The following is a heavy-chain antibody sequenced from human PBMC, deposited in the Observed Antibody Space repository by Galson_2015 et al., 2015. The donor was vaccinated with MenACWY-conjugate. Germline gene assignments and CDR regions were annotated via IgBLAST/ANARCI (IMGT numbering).Heavy chain of an antibody. D-gene: IGHD6-13*01. CDR3: AFQGAAGTGAVDY. CDR2: IRGSGGST. V-gene: IGHV3-23*01. J-gene: IGHJ4*02. CDR1: GFTVSNYA. Sequence: SLRLSCAAYGFTVSNYAMSWVRQAPGKGPEWVSTIRGSGGSTYYSDSVKSRFNISRDNSKNTLYMKMNILRAEDMAIYYCAFQGAAGTGAVDYWGQGTLVTVSS.